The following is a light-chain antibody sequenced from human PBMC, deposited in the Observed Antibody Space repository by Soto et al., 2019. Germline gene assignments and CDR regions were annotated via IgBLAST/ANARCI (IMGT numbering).Light chain of an antibody. Sequence: QSALTQPPSVSGSPGQSVTISCTGTSSDVGSYNRVSWYQQSPGTAPKLMIYEVSNRPSGVPDRFSGSKSGNTASLTISGLQAEDEADYYFSSYTSSSTYVFGTGTKLTVL. CDR2: EVS. CDR3: SSYTSSSTYV. CDR1: SSDVGSYNR. V-gene: IGLV2-18*02. J-gene: IGLJ1*01.